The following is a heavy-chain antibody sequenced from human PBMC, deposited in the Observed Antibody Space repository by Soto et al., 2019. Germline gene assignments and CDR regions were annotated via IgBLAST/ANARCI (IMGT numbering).Heavy chain of an antibody. D-gene: IGHD1-7*01. Sequence: PSETLSLTCTVSGGSISSYYWSWIRQPPGKGLEWIGYIYYSGSTNYNPSLKSRVTISVDTSKNQFSLTLSSVTAADTAVYYCARNLGANLFGMDVWGLGTKVTVSS. V-gene: IGHV4-59*12. CDR3: ARNLGANLFGMDV. J-gene: IGHJ6*02. CDR1: GGSISSYY. CDR2: IYYSGST.